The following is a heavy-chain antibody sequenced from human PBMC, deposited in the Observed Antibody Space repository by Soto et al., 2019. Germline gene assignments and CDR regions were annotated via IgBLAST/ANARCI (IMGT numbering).Heavy chain of an antibody. D-gene: IGHD2-15*01. CDR1: GGSISSGRYS. CDR2: SYHSGST. Sequence: QLQLQESGSGLVKPSQTLSLTCAVSGGSISSGRYSWSWIRQPPGKGLEWIGYSYHSGSTYYNPSLKSGVTISVDGSMNQFSLKLFSVTSADTAVYSCARWWLYAPRFDPWSEGTLVTVSS. J-gene: IGHJ5*02. CDR3: ARWWLYAPRFDP. V-gene: IGHV4-30-2*01.